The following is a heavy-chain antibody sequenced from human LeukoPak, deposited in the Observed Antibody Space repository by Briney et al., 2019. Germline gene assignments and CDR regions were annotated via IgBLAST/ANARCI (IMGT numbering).Heavy chain of an antibody. D-gene: IGHD3-22*01. J-gene: IGHJ4*02. CDR1: GYTFTGYY. V-gene: IGHV1-2*02. Sequence: HRASVKVSCKASGYTFTGYYMHWVRQAPGQGLEWMGWINPNSGGTNYAQKFQGRVTMTRDTSISTAYMELSRLRSDDTAVYYCARVRDYYDSSGLYYFDYWGQGTLVTVSS. CDR3: ARVRDYYDSSGLYYFDY. CDR2: INPNSGGT.